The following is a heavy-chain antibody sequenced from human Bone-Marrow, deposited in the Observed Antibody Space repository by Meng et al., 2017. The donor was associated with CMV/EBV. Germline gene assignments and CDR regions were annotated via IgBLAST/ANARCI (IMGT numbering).Heavy chain of an antibody. CDR1: GFTFSSYG. J-gene: IGHJ4*02. CDR2: IRYDRSNK. D-gene: IGHD3-22*01. CDR3: VRYYYDSRLLDY. V-gene: IGHV3-30*02. Sequence: LSLTCAASGFTFSSYGMHWVRQAPGKGLEWVAYIRYDRSNKYYADSVKGRFTISRDNSKNTLYLQMNSLRVDDTAVYYCVRYYYDSRLLDYWGQGTLVTVSS.